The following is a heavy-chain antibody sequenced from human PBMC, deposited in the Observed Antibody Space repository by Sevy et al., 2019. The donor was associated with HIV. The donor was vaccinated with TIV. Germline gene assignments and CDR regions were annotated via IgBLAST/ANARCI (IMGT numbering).Heavy chain of an antibody. CDR3: ARDLFSGGNAVYGY. CDR1: GFTFSSYE. V-gene: IGHV3-48*03. CDR2: ISNSGTTI. J-gene: IGHJ4*02. D-gene: IGHD2-15*01. Sequence: GGSLRLSCAASGFTFSSYEMNWVRQAPGKGLEWVSYISNSGTTISYSDSVKGRFTISRDNAENSLYLQMNSLRAEDTAVYYCARDLFSGGNAVYGYWGQGTLVTVS.